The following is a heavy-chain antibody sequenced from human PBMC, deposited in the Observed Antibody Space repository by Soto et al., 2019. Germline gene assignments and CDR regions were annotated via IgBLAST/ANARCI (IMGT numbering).Heavy chain of an antibody. CDR2: INPSSGTA. V-gene: IGHV1-2*04. D-gene: IGHD6-6*01. J-gene: IGHJ4*02. CDR1: GYTFTDYY. CDR3: ARGYSSSGVFDF. Sequence: ASVKVSCKTSGYTFTDYYLHWVRQAPGQGLEWMGWINPSSGTAHSTQKFQGWVTMTRDTSMSTASMELTRLTSDDSAVYYCARGYSSSGVFDFWGQGTLVTVSS.